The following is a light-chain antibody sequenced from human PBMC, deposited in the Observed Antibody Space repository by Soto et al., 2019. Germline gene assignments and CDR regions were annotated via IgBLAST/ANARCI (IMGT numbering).Light chain of an antibody. J-gene: IGLJ1*01. CDR2: SNK. V-gene: IGLV1-44*01. Sequence: QSVLTQPPSASGTPGQRVTISCSGSSSNIGSNTVNWYQQLPGTAPKLLIYSNKQRPSGVRDRFSGSKSGTSASLAISGLQSEDEADYYCAAWDDSLNGQVFATGTKVTVL. CDR1: SSNIGSNT. CDR3: AAWDDSLNGQV.